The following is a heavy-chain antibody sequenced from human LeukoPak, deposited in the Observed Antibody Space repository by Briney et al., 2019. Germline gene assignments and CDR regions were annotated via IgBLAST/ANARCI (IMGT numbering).Heavy chain of an antibody. J-gene: IGHJ4*02. CDR2: ISYDGSNK. V-gene: IGHV3-30-3*01. CDR3: ARGRPFLAKPHPIDY. D-gene: IGHD3-3*01. CDR1: GFTFSSYA. Sequence: GRSLRLSCAASGFTFSSYAMHWVRQAPGKGLEWVAVISYDGSNKYYADSVKGRFTISRDNSKNTLYLQMNSLRAEDTAVYYCARGRPFLAKPHPIDYWGQGTLVTVSS.